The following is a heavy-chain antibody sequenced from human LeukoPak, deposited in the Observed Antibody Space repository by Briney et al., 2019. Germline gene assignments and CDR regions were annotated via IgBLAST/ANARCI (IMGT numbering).Heavy chain of an antibody. J-gene: IGHJ3*02. CDR2: IIPIFGTA. CDR3: ARPYYDSSGYQTWAFDI. CDR1: GGTFSSYA. V-gene: IGHV1-69*13. D-gene: IGHD3-22*01. Sequence: SVKVSCKASGGTFSSYAISWVRQAPGQGLEWMGGIIPIFGTANYAQKFQGRVTITADESTSTAYMELSSPRSEDTAVYYCARPYYDSSGYQTWAFDIWGQGTMVTVSS.